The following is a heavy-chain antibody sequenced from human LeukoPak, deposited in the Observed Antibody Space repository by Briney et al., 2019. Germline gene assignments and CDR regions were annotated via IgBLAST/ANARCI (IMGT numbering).Heavy chain of an antibody. D-gene: IGHD3-22*01. Sequence: GGSLRLSCAASGFTFSRYAMSCVRQATGKGLEWVSAIFGSGGSTYYADSVKGRSTISRDNSKNTLYLQMNSLRAEGTAVYYCAKDPYYDSSGYYSSLYYFDYWGQGTLVTVSS. V-gene: IGHV3-23*01. CDR2: IFGSGGST. J-gene: IGHJ4*02. CDR3: AKDPYYDSSGYYSSLYYFDY. CDR1: GFTFSRYA.